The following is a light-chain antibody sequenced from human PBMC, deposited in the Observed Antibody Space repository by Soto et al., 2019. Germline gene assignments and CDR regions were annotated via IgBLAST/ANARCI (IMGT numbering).Light chain of an antibody. Sequence: EIVLMQSPGTLSLSPGERATLSCRASQTMTRAYVAWYQQKPGQAPRLIIYDASNRATGIPARFSGSGSGTDFTLTISSLEPEDFAVYYCQQRSNWPITFGQGTRLENK. V-gene: IGKV3-11*01. J-gene: IGKJ5*01. CDR2: DAS. CDR3: QQRSNWPIT. CDR1: QTMTRAY.